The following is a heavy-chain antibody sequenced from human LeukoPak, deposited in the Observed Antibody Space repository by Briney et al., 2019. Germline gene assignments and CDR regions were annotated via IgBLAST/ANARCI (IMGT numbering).Heavy chain of an antibody. CDR1: GFTFSSYW. J-gene: IGHJ6*03. V-gene: IGHV3-74*01. Sequence: GRSLRLSCAASGFTFSSYWMHWVRQAPGKGLVWVSRINSDGRSTSYADSVKGRFTISRDNAKNTLYLQMNSLRAEDTAVYYCARGRTYYYYYMDVWGKGTTVTVSS. CDR2: INSDGRST. CDR3: ARGRTYYYYYMDV.